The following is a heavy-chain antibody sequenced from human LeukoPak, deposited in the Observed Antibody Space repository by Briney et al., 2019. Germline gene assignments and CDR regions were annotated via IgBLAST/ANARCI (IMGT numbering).Heavy chain of an antibody. CDR3: ASARTSSRSWFTFDY. J-gene: IGHJ4*02. Sequence: SSETLSLTCTVSGGSISSYYWGWIRQPPGKGLEWIGSIYYSGSTYYNPSLKSRVTISVDTSKNQLSLKLSSVTAADTAVYYCASARTSSRSWFTFDYWGQGILVTVSS. CDR1: GGSISSYY. D-gene: IGHD6-13*01. V-gene: IGHV4-39*01. CDR2: IYYSGST.